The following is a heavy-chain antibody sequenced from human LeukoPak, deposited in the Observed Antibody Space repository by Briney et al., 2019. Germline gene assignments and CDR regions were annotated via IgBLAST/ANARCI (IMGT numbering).Heavy chain of an antibody. D-gene: IGHD6-13*01. Sequence: GGSLRLSCAASGFNFSIYAMQWVRQAPGKGLEWVSSISSSSSYIYYADSVKGRFTISRDNAKNSLYLQMNSLRAEDTAVYYCARDFAPRDELGTFDYWGQGTLVTVSS. J-gene: IGHJ4*02. V-gene: IGHV3-21*01. CDR2: ISSSSSYI. CDR3: ARDFAPRDELGTFDY. CDR1: GFNFSIYA.